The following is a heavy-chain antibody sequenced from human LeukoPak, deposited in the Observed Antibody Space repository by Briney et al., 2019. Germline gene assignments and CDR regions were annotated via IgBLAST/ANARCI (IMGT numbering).Heavy chain of an antibody. Sequence: GGSLRLSCAASGFTFSSYAMSWVRQASGKGLEWVGRIRSKANSYATAYAASVKGRFTISRDDSKNTAYLQMNSLKTEDTAVYYCTRLVDYWGQGTLVTVSS. CDR1: GFTFSSYA. CDR2: IRSKANSYAT. J-gene: IGHJ4*02. CDR3: TRLVDY. V-gene: IGHV3-73*01.